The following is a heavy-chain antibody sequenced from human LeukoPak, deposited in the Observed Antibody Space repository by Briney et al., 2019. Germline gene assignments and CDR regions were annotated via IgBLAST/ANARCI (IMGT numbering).Heavy chain of an antibody. V-gene: IGHV3-21*01. D-gene: IGHD3-10*01. CDR3: AREGPDYGSGSDPGYYYYGMDV. CDR1: GFTFSSYS. J-gene: IGHJ6*02. CDR2: ISSSSSYI. Sequence: GGSLRLSCAASGFTFSSYSMNWVRQAPGKGLEWVSSISSSSSYIYYADSVKGRFTISRDNAKNSLYLQMNSLRAEDTAVYYCAREGPDYGSGSDPGYYYYGMDVWGQGTTVTVSS.